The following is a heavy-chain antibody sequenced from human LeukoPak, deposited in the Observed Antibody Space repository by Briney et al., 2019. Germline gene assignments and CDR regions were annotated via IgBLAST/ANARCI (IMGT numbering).Heavy chain of an antibody. Sequence: GGSLRLSCAASGFTFSNYKMHWVRQAPGKGLEWVSYISSSGSDIYYADSVKRLFTISRDNAKHSLYLHMNRVRAAHAAVYYCAKDYGGSSPLDYWGQGTLTTVSS. D-gene: IGHD4-23*01. CDR2: ISSSGSDI. V-gene: IGHV3-48*03. J-gene: IGHJ4*02. CDR3: AKDYGGSSPLDY. CDR1: GFTFSNYK.